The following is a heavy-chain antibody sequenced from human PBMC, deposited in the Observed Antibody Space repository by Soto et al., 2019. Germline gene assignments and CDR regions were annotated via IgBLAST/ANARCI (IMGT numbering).Heavy chain of an antibody. CDR2: IDSSGGST. Sequence: PGGSLRLSCAASGFTFNSYAMGWVRQAPGKGLEWVSSIDSSGGSTYYADSVKGRFTMSRDKSKNTLYLQMNSLTAEDTAVYYCARRLLGATVTYFDYWGQGTLVTVSS. D-gene: IGHD1-26*01. J-gene: IGHJ4*01. CDR3: ARRLLGATVTYFDY. CDR1: GFTFNSYA. V-gene: IGHV3-23*01.